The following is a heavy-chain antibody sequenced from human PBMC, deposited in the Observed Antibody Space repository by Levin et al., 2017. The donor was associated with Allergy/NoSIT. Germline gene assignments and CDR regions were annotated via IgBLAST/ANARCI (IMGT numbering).Heavy chain of an antibody. Sequence: ASVKVSCKASGYTFTGYYMHWVRQAPGQGLEWMGWINPNSGGTNYAQKFHGRVTMTRDTSISTAYMELSRLRSDDTAVYYCARERAAAGTLAAFDIWGQGTMVTVSS. CDR1: GYTFTGYY. CDR3: ARERAAAGTLAAFDI. V-gene: IGHV1-2*02. J-gene: IGHJ3*02. D-gene: IGHD6-13*01. CDR2: INPNSGGT.